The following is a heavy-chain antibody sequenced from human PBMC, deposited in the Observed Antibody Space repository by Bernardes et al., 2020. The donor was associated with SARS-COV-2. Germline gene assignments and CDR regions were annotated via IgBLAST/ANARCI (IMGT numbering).Heavy chain of an antibody. CDR3: ARGFDP. CDR1: GGSISSYY. CDR2: MYYSGST. V-gene: IGHV4-59*01. J-gene: IGHJ5*02. Sequence: SETLSLTCTVSGGSISSYYWSWIRQPPGKGLEWIGYMYYSGSTNNNPSLKSRVTISVDTSKNQFSLKLRSVTAADTAVYYCARGFDPWGQGTLVTVSS.